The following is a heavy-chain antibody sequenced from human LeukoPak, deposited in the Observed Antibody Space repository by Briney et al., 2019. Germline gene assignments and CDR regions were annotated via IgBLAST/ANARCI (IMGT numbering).Heavy chain of an antibody. CDR2: IDPSDSYA. CDR3: ARQRGANWFDP. D-gene: IGHD5-24*01. V-gene: IGHV5-10-1*01. Sequence: PGESLRISCKGSGYTFTTYRINWVRQMPGKGLEWMGRIDPSDSYAKYSPSFEGHVTISADKSISTAYLQWSSLKASDTAMYYCARQRGANWFDPWGQGTLVTVSS. J-gene: IGHJ5*02. CDR1: GYTFTTYR.